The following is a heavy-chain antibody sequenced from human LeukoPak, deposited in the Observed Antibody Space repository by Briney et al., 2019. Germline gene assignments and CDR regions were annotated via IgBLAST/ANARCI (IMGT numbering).Heavy chain of an antibody. J-gene: IGHJ4*01. V-gene: IGHV1-8*03. CDR2: RNPNSGNT. Sequence: GAPVKLSCKASGYTFTSYDINWVRQATGQGLGWMGWRNPNSGNTGYAQKFQGRVTITRNTSISTAYMELSSLRSEETAVYYCARGHPYDSSGYVDYWGQGNLGTVSS. CDR3: ARGHPYDSSGYVDY. CDR1: GYTFTSYD. D-gene: IGHD3-22*01.